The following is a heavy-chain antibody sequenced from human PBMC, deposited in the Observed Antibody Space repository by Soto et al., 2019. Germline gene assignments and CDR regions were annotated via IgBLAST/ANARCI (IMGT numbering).Heavy chain of an antibody. J-gene: IGHJ4*02. CDR3: AMAARITIFGVVIADYFDY. D-gene: IGHD3-3*01. Sequence: PGGSLRLSCAASGFSFSSYAMSWVRQAPGKGLEWVSAISGSGGSTYYADSVKGRFTISRDNSKNTLYLQMNSLRAEDTAVYYCAMAARITIFGVVIADYFDYLCQGTLVTVSS. V-gene: IGHV3-23*01. CDR1: GFSFSSYA. CDR2: ISGSGGST.